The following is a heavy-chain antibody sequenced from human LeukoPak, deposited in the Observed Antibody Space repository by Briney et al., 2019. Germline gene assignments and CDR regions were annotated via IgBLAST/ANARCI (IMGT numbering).Heavy chain of an antibody. CDR1: GFTFSSYS. CDR3: AKGGQYQLLYICFDP. Sequence: GGSLRLSCAASGFTFSSYSMSWVRQAPGKGLEWVSAIRSSGGSTYYADSVKGRFTISRDNSKKTLYLQMNSLRAEDTAVCYCAKGGQYQLLYICFDPWGQGTLVTVSS. J-gene: IGHJ5*02. V-gene: IGHV3-23*01. CDR2: IRSSGGST. D-gene: IGHD2-2*02.